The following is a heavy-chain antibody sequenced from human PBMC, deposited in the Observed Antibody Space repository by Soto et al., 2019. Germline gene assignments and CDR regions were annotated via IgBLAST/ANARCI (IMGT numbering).Heavy chain of an antibody. CDR3: ARDRGGWWYFDY. V-gene: IGHV4-59*01. Sequence: LETLSLTCTVSGGSISSYYWSWIRQPPGKGLEWIGYIYYSGSTNYNPSLKSRVTISVDTSKNQFSLKLSSVTAADTAVYYCARDRGGWWYFDYWGQGTLVTVSS. CDR2: IYYSGST. D-gene: IGHD6-19*01. CDR1: GGSISSYY. J-gene: IGHJ4*02.